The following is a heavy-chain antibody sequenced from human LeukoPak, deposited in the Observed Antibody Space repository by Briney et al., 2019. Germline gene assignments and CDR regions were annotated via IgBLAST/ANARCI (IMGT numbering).Heavy chain of an antibody. D-gene: IGHD5-18*01. J-gene: IGHJ3*02. CDR1: GFTFSSYG. CDR2: IRYDGSNK. CDR3: AKVVGYSYGSLLDAFDI. Sequence: GGSLRLSCAASGFTFSSYGMHWVRQAPGKGLEWVAFIRYDGSNKYYADSVKGRFTISRDNSKNTLYLQMNSLRAEDTAVYYCAKVVGYSYGSLLDAFDIWGQGTMVTVSS. V-gene: IGHV3-30*02.